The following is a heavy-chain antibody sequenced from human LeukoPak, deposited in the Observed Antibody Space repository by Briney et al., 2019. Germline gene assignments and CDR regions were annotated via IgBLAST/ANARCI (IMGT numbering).Heavy chain of an antibody. J-gene: IGHJ5*02. CDR3: ARKSRLGGNWFDP. CDR2: IIPISGTT. D-gene: IGHD1-26*01. V-gene: IGHV1-69*13. CDR1: GGTFTSYA. Sequence: SVKVSCKTSGGTFTSYAITWVRQAPGQGLEWMGKIIPISGTTNYAQKFQGRVTFTADESTSTAYMELSSLRSEDTALYYCARKSRLGGNWFDPWGQGTLVTVSS.